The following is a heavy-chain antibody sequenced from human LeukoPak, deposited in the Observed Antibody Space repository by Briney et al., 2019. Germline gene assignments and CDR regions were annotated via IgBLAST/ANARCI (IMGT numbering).Heavy chain of an antibody. D-gene: IGHD3-10*01. CDR3: ARSAQGSGSHYMDV. CDR1: GFTFSSYW. CDR2: IKQDGSEK. V-gene: IGHV3-7*01. J-gene: IGHJ6*03. Sequence: PGGSLRLSCAASGFTFSSYWMSWVRQAPGKGLEWVANIKQDGSEKYYVDSVKGRFTISGDNAKNSLYLQMNSLRAEDTAVYYCARSAQGSGSHYMDVWGKGTTVTISS.